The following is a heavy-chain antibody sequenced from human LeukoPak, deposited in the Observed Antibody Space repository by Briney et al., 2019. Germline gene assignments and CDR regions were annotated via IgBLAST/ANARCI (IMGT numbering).Heavy chain of an antibody. CDR1: GGTFSSYA. CDR3: ARGWVVTRSFDY. Sequence: GASVKVSCKASGGTFSSYAISWVRQAPGQGLEWMGGIIPIFGTANYAQKFQGRVTITADKSTSTAYMELSRLRSDDTAVYYCARGWVVTRSFDYWGQGTLVTVSS. J-gene: IGHJ4*02. D-gene: IGHD2-15*01. CDR2: IIPIFGTA. V-gene: IGHV1-69*06.